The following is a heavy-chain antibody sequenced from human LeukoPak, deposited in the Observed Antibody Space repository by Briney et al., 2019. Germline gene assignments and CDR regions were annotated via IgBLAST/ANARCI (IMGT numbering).Heavy chain of an antibody. J-gene: IGHJ6*03. D-gene: IGHD3-9*01. CDR1: GGSISSSSYY. CDR2: IYYSGST. Sequence: PSKTLSLTCTVSGGSISSSSYYWGWIRQPPGKGLEWIGSIYYSGSTYYNPSLKSRVTISVDTSKNQFSLKLSSVTAADTAVCYCARARRGILTGYYYYMDVWGKGTTVTVSS. V-gene: IGHV4-39*07. CDR3: ARARRGILTGYYYYMDV.